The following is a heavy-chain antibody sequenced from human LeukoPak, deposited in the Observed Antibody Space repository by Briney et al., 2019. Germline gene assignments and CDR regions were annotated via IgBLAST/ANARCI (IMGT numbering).Heavy chain of an antibody. CDR1: GFTFSSYA. CDR3: ARDLGYCSSTSCYPPNY. Sequence: GGSLRLSCAASGFTFSSYAMHWVRQAPGKRLEWVAVISSDGSNKFYADSVKGRFTISRDNSKNTLYLQMNSLRAEDTAVYSCARDLGYCSSTSCYPPNYWGRGTLVTVSS. D-gene: IGHD2-2*01. CDR2: ISSDGSNK. J-gene: IGHJ4*02. V-gene: IGHV3-30-3*01.